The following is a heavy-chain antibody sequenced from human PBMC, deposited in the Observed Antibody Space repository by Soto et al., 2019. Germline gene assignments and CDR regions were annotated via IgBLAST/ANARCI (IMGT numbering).Heavy chain of an antibody. CDR1: GFTFSSYA. D-gene: IGHD2-15*01. J-gene: IGHJ1*01. Sequence: GGSLRLSCAASGFTFSSYAMSWVRQAPGKGLEWVSAISGSGGSTYDADSVKGRFTISRDNSKNTQYLKMNSLRAEDTAVDYCAKSWGGDIVVVVAASAEYFQHWGQGTLVTVSS. V-gene: IGHV3-23*01. CDR2: ISGSGGST. CDR3: AKSWGGDIVVVVAASAEYFQH.